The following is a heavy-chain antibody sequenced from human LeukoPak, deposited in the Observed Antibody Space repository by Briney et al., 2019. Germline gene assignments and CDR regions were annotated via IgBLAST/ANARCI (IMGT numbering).Heavy chain of an antibody. CDR2: VSAYNGVT. J-gene: IGHJ4*02. Sequence: GASEKVSCKASGYTFTSYAISWVRQAPGQGLEWMGWVSAYNGVTDYAQNFQGRVTMTTDTPTTTAYMELRSLRSDDTAVYYCARVDLYYDSSGYSQAANDYWGQGTLVTVSS. CDR1: GYTFTSYA. CDR3: ARVDLYYDSSGYSQAANDY. D-gene: IGHD3-22*01. V-gene: IGHV1-18*01.